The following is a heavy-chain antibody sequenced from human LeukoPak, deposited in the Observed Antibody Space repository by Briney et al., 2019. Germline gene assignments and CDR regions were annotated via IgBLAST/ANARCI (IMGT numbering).Heavy chain of an antibody. CDR1: GGSISSYY. CDR2: IYYSGST. D-gene: IGHD6-19*01. J-gene: IGHJ4*02. V-gene: IGHV4-59*08. Sequence: SETLSLTCTVSGGSISSYYWSWIRQPPGKGLEWIGYIYYSGSTNYNPSLKSRVTIAVDTSKNQFSLKLSSVTAADTAVYYCARRSSGWMYYFDYWGQGTLDTVSS. CDR3: ARRSSGWMYYFDY.